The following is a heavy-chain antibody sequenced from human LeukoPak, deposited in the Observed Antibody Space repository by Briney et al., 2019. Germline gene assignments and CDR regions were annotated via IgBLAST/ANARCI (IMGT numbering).Heavy chain of an antibody. J-gene: IGHJ4*02. CDR1: GGSISSYY. CDR2: IYTSGST. CDR3: ARTTMVRSRGNRYYFDY. Sequence: KPSETLSLTCTVSGGSISSYYWSWIRQPAGKGLEWIGRIYTSGSTNYNPFLKSRVTMSVDTSKNQFSLKLSSVTAADTAVYYCARTTMVRSRGNRYYFDYWGQGTLVTVSS. V-gene: IGHV4-4*07. D-gene: IGHD3-10*01.